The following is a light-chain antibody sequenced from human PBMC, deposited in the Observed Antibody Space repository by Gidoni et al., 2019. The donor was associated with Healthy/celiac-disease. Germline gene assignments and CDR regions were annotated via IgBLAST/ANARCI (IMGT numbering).Light chain of an antibody. CDR2: AAS. Sequence: DRQMTQSPSSRSASVGDRVTLTCRASQSISSYLNWYQQKPGKAPKLLIYAASSLQSGVPSRFSGSGSGTDFTLTISSLQPEDFATYYCQQSYSTPYTFXQXTKLEIK. CDR3: QQSYSTPYT. J-gene: IGKJ2*01. CDR1: QSISSY. V-gene: IGKV1-39*01.